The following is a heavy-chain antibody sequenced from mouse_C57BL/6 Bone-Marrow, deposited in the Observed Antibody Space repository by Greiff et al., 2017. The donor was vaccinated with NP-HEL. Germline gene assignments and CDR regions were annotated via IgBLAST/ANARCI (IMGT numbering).Heavy chain of an antibody. Sequence: EVKLEESGPGLVKPSQSLSLTCSVTGYSITSGYYWNWIRQFPGNKLEWMGYISYDGSNNYNPSLKNRISIARDTSKNQFFLKLNSVTTEDTATYYCARETTAFDYWGQGTTLTVSS. CDR2: ISYDGSN. CDR3: ARETTAFDY. J-gene: IGHJ2*01. D-gene: IGHD1-2*01. V-gene: IGHV3-6*01. CDR1: GYSITSGYY.